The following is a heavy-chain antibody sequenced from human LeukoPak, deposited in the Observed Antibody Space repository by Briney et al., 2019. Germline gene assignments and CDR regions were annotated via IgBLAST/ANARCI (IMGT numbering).Heavy chain of an antibody. D-gene: IGHD4-17*01. J-gene: IGHJ3*02. V-gene: IGHV1-18*01. CDR3: ARDAVTTAAFDI. CDR1: GCTFTSYG. CDR2: ISAYNGNT. Sequence: ASVKVSCKASGCTFTSYGISWVRQAPGQGLEWMGWISAYNGNTNYAQKLQGRVTMTTDTSTSTAYMELSSLRSEDTAVYYCARDAVTTAAFDIWGQGTMVTVSS.